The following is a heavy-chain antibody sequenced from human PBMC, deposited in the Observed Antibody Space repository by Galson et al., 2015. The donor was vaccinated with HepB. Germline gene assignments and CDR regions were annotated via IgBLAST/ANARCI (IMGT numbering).Heavy chain of an antibody. D-gene: IGHD3-22*01. Sequence: SVKVSCKASGYMFFTYPIIWVRQAPGHGLEWMGWINTNTGNPTYAQGFTGRFVFSLDTSVSTAFLQISSLKPEDTAVYYCAGEYYFDTSGYYRPNLGFDPWGQGTLVTVSS. CDR3: AGEYYFDTSGYYRPNLGFDP. CDR1: GYMFFTYP. V-gene: IGHV7-4-1*02. CDR2: INTNTGNP. J-gene: IGHJ5*02.